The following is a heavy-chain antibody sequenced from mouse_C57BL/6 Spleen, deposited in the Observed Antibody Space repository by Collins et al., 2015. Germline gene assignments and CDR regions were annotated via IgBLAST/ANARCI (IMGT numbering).Heavy chain of an antibody. CDR3: VRDYLGDY. V-gene: IGHV2-9-2*01. D-gene: IGHD3-3*01. CDR1: GFSLTSYD. J-gene: IGHJ2*01. Sequence: QVQLKESGPGLVAPSQSLSITCTVSGFSLTSYDISWIRQPPGKGLEWLGVIWTGGGTNYNSAFMSRLSISKDNSKSQVFLKMNSLQTDDTAIYYCVRDYLGDYWGRGTTLTVSS. CDR2: IWTGGGT.